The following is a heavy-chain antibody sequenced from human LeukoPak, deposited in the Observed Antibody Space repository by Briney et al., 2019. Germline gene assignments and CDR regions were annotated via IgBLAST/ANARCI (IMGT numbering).Heavy chain of an antibody. D-gene: IGHD3-22*01. Sequence: GGSLRLSCAASGFTFSSYGMHWVRQAPGKGLEWVAVISYDGSNKYYADSVKGRFTISRDNSKNTLYLQMNSLRAEDTAVYYCAKVRVLFYDSSGYYYHEPYFDYWGQGTLVTVSS. CDR2: ISYDGSNK. J-gene: IGHJ4*02. V-gene: IGHV3-30*18. CDR3: AKVRVLFYDSSGYYYHEPYFDY. CDR1: GFTFSSYG.